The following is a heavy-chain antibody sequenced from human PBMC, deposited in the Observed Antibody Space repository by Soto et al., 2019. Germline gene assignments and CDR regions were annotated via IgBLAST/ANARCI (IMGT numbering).Heavy chain of an antibody. V-gene: IGHV3-66*01. CDR3: ARAGYSSGRYYYFDY. CDR1: GFTVSSNY. CDR2: IYSGGST. Sequence: GGSLRLSCAASGFTVSSNYMSWVRQAPGKGLEWVSVIYSGGSTYYADSVKGRFTISRDKSKNTLYLQMNSLRVEDTAVYYCARAGYSSGRYYYFDYWGQGTLVTVSS. D-gene: IGHD6-19*01. J-gene: IGHJ4*02.